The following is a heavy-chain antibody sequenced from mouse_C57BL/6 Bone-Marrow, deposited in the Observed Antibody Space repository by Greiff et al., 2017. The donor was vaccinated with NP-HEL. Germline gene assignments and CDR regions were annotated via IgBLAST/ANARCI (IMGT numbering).Heavy chain of an antibody. CDR2: IYPRSGNT. CDR1: GYTFTSYG. D-gene: IGHD2-4*01. Sequence: QVTLKESGAELARPGASVKLSCKASGYTFTSYGISWVKQRTGQGLEWIGEIYPRSGNTYYNEKFKGKATLTADKSSSTAYMELRSLTSEDSAVYFCPRGDYPWFAYWGQGTLVTVSA. V-gene: IGHV1-81*01. J-gene: IGHJ3*01. CDR3: PRGDYPWFAY.